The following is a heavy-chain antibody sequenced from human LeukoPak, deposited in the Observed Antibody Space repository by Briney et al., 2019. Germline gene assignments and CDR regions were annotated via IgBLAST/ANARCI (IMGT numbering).Heavy chain of an antibody. D-gene: IGHD1-20*01. CDR1: GGSISSGGYY. Sequence: SQTLSLTCTVSGGSISSGGYYWSWLRQPPGKGLEWIGYISHSGSTYYNPSLKSRVTISVDTSKNQFSLKLSSVTAADTAVYYCARATGGHNWSLRFDPWGQGTLVTVSS. CDR2: ISHSGST. J-gene: IGHJ5*02. CDR3: ARATGGHNWSLRFDP. V-gene: IGHV4-30-2*01.